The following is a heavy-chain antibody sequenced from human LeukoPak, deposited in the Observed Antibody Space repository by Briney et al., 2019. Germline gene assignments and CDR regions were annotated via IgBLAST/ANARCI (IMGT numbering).Heavy chain of an antibody. D-gene: IGHD3-22*01. Sequence: SETLSLTCTASGGSISSSSYYWGWIRQPPGKGLEWIGSIYYSGSTYYNPSLKSRVTISVDTSKNQFSLKLSSVTAADTAVYYCARFTYYYDSSGYYRCFDYWGQGTLVTVSS. CDR3: ARFTYYYDSSGYYRCFDY. V-gene: IGHV4-39*07. CDR1: GGSISSSSYY. CDR2: IYYSGST. J-gene: IGHJ4*02.